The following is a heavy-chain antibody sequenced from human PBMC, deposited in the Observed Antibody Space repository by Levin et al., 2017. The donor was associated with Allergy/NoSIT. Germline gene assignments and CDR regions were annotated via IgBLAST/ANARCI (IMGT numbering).Heavy chain of an antibody. V-gene: IGHV3-66*02. J-gene: IGHJ4*02. CDR1: GLTVSYNY. CDR2: LFGGDRT. CDR3: ATGPFDY. Sequence: PGGSLRLSCAASGLTVSYNYMHMSWVRQAPGKGLEWVSVLFGGDRTHYADSVKGRFTISRDNSKNTLYLQMNSLGAEDTAVYYCATGPFDYWGQGTVVTVSS.